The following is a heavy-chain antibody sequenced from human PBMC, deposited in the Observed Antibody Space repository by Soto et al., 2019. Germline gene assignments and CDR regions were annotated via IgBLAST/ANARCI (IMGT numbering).Heavy chain of an antibody. CDR3: ARGNMDV. CDR1: AFTLSKFV. V-gene: IGHV3-30*04. J-gene: IGHJ6*02. D-gene: IGHD1-1*01. CDR2: TSNDGSNT. Sequence: LRLSCAASAFTLSKFVMHWVRQAPGKGLEWVAVTSNDGSNTFYAGSVKGRFTISRDNSKSVVYLQMNSLRDEDTAVYYCARGNMDVWGQGTTVTVSS.